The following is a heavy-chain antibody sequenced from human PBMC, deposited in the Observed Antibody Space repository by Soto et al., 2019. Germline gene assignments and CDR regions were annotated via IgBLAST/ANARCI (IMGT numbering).Heavy chain of an antibody. CDR3: ARIYRRFLVWFFP. V-gene: IGHV2-26*01. Sequence: SGPTLVNPTETLTLTCTFPGFSLSNARMGVSWIRQPPGKALEWLAHIFSNDEKSYSTSLKSRLTISKDTSKSQVVLTMTNMDPVDTATYYCARIYRRFLVWFFPWGQGTLVTVSS. CDR2: IFSNDEK. CDR1: GFSLSNARMG. D-gene: IGHD3-3*01. J-gene: IGHJ5*02.